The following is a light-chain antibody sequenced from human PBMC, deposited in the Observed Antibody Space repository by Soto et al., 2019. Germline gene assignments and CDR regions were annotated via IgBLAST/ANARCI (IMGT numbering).Light chain of an antibody. J-gene: IGLJ1*01. V-gene: IGLV2-14*01. CDR2: EVS. Sequence: QSVLTQPASVSGSPGQSITISCTGTSSDVGGYNYVSWYQHHPGKAPKLMIYEVSNRPSGISSRFSGSKSGNTASLTISGLLAEDEADYYCSSYTTSNTLVFGTGTKVTVL. CDR1: SSDVGGYNY. CDR3: SSYTTSNTLV.